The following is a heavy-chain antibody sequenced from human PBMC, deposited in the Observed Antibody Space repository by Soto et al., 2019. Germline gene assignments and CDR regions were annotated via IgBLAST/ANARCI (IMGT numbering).Heavy chain of an antibody. D-gene: IGHD3-22*01. CDR3: ARGNYYDRSGYRYYFDY. V-gene: IGHV3-48*02. CDR1: RFTFSSYS. Sequence: GGSLRLSFAASRFTFSSYSMNWVRQAPGKGLEWVSYISNGGNTIYYADSVKGRFTISRDNAKNSLYLRMNSLRDEDTAVYYCARGNYYDRSGYRYYFDYWGQGTLVTVSS. J-gene: IGHJ4*02. CDR2: ISNGGNTI.